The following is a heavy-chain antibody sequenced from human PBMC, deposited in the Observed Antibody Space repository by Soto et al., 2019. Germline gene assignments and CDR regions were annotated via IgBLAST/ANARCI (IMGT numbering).Heavy chain of an antibody. J-gene: IGHJ6*03. CDR3: AKPICRGAAGNCYYYLDV. V-gene: IGHV3-23*01. CDR2: ISGSGGST. D-gene: IGHD6-13*01. CDR1: GFTFSSYA. Sequence: GGSLRLSCAASGFTFSSYAMSWVRQAPGKGLEWVSAISGSGGSTYYADSVKGRFTISRDNSKNTLYLQMNSLRAEDTAVYYCAKPICRGAAGNCYYYLDVWGKGTTVTVSS.